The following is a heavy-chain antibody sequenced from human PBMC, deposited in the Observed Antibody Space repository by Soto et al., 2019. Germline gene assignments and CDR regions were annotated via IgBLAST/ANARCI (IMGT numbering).Heavy chain of an antibody. CDR1: GFTFSSYG. Sequence: GGSLRLSCAASGFTFSSYGMHWVRQAPGKGLEWVAVIWYDGSNKYYADSVKGRFTISRDNSKNTLYLQMKSLRAEDTAVYYCARDRCFLGKSCYTGSYGMDVWGQTTTVTVSS. J-gene: IGHJ6*02. D-gene: IGHD2-2*02. CDR3: ARDRCFLGKSCYTGSYGMDV. V-gene: IGHV3-33*01. CDR2: IWYDGSNK.